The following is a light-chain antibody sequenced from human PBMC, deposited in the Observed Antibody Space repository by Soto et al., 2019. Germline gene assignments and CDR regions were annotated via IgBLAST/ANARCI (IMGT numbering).Light chain of an antibody. CDR2: EVS. CDR1: SSDVGSSNL. CDR3: YSNSGGPWV. J-gene: IGLJ3*02. Sequence: ALTQPASVSGSPGQSITISCTGTSSDVGSSNLVSWYQQHPGEAPKVIIFEVSQRPSGVSSRFSGSKLGNTASLTISGLQAADEADYYCYSNSGGPWVFGGGTKVTVL. V-gene: IGLV2-23*02.